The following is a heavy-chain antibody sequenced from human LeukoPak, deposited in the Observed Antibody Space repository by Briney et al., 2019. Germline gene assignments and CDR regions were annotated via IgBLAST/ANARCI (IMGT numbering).Heavy chain of an antibody. D-gene: IGHD2-2*01. CDR3: ARRYCSSTSCYAFDY. CDR2: IFYTGST. Sequence: SETLSLTCTVSGGSISSSSYYWGWIRQSPGKGLEWIGSIFYTGSTYYNSSLKSRVTISVDTSKNQFSLKLSSVTAADTAVYYCARRYCSSTSCYAFDYWGQGTLVAVSS. V-gene: IGHV4-39*01. CDR1: GGSISSSSYY. J-gene: IGHJ4*02.